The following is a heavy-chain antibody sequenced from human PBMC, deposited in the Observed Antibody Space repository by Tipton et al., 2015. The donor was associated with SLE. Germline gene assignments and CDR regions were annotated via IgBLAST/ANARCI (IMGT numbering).Heavy chain of an antibody. CDR3: ARVVTVGATHYYDVDV. V-gene: IGHV4-38-2*02. CDR2: VYDSGTT. D-gene: IGHD2-15*01. J-gene: IGHJ6*02. CDR1: GGSVSTGFY. Sequence: TLSLTCTVSGGSVSTGFYWGWIRQPPGRGLEWIGSVYDSGTTYYNPSLKSRVTMSVDTSKTQFSLNLSSLTAADTAIYHCARVVTVGATHYYDVDVWGPGTTVTVSS.